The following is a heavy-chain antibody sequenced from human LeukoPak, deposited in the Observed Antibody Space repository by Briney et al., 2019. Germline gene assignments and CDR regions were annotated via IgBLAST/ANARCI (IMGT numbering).Heavy chain of an antibody. V-gene: IGHV4-4*07. Sequence: SETLSLTCTVSGYSISSGYYWGWIRQPAGKGLEWIGRIYTSGSTNYNPSLKSRVTMSVDTSKNQFSLKLSSVTAADTAVYYCASADYYYYYMDVWGKGTTVTISS. CDR2: IYTSGST. CDR1: GYSISSGYY. J-gene: IGHJ6*03. CDR3: ASADYYYYYMDV. D-gene: IGHD6-13*01.